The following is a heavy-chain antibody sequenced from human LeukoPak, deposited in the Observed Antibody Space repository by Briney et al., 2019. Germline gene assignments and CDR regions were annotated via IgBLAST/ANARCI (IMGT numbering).Heavy chain of an antibody. D-gene: IGHD6-13*01. V-gene: IGHV7-4-1*02. CDR3: ARGVDGSSWSVRFDP. J-gene: IGHJ5*02. CDR1: GGTFSSYA. CDR2: INTNTGNP. Sequence: ASVKVSFKASGGTFSSYAISWVRQAPGQGLEWMGWINTNTGNPTYAQGFTGRFVFSLDTSVSTAYLQISSLKAEDTAVYYCARGVDGSSWSVRFDPWGQGTLVTVSS.